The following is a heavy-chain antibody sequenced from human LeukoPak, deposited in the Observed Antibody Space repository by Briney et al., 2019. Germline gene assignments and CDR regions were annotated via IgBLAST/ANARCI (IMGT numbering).Heavy chain of an antibody. Sequence: SVKVSCKASGGTFSSYAISWVRQAPGQGLEWMGGIIPIFGTANYAQKFQGRVTITADESTSTAYMELSSLRSEDTAVYYCAKDAHYGVFDAFDIWGQGTMVTVSS. J-gene: IGHJ3*02. CDR2: IIPIFGTA. CDR3: AKDAHYGVFDAFDI. CDR1: GGTFSSYA. D-gene: IGHD4-17*01. V-gene: IGHV1-69*13.